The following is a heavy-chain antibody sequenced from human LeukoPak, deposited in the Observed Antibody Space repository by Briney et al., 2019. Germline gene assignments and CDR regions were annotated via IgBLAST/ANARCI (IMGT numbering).Heavy chain of an antibody. CDR3: ARGGPSPTTVTSNWYFDL. Sequence: ASVKVSCKASGYTFTDYYMHWVRQAPGQGLEWMGWIDPNSGGTKYAQRFQGRVTMTRDTSITTAYMELSRPRSDDTAVYYCARGGPSPTTVTSNWYFDLWGRGTLVTVSS. D-gene: IGHD4-11*01. CDR2: IDPNSGGT. CDR1: GYTFTDYY. J-gene: IGHJ2*01. V-gene: IGHV1-2*02.